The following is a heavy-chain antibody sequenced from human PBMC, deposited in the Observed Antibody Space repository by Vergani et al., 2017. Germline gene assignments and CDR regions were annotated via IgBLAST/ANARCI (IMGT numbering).Heavy chain of an antibody. CDR1: NDSVSNTFYY. CDR3: ARHLAYCGGDCYPYYYGMYV. V-gene: IGHV4-39*01. Sequence: QVQLQESGPGLVKPSETLSLTCTVSNDSVSNTFYYWGWIRQTPGKGLEWIGSIYYSGSTYYNPSLESRVTMSVDTSKSQFSLKLSSVTAADTAVYYCARHLAYCGGDCYPYYYGMYVWGQGSTVTVSS. CDR2: IYYSGST. J-gene: IGHJ6*02. D-gene: IGHD2-21*02.